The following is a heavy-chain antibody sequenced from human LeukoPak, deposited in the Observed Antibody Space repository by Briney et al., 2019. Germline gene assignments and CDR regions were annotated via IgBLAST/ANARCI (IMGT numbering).Heavy chain of an antibody. D-gene: IGHD2-2*01. V-gene: IGHV1-3*01. Sequence: ALVKVSCKASGYTFTSYAMHWVRQAPGQRLEWMGWINAGNGNTKYSQKFQGWVTMTRDTSIYTAYMELSRLRSDDTAVYYCARGVLPAAMRGIGDAFDIWGQGTMVTVSS. CDR1: GYTFTSYA. CDR2: INAGNGNT. CDR3: ARGVLPAAMRGIGDAFDI. J-gene: IGHJ3*02.